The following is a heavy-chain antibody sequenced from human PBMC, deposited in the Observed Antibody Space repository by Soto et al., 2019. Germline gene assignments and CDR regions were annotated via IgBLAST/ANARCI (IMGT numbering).Heavy chain of an antibody. CDR3: AREESTGAFDI. Sequence: PGGSLRLSCAASGFTFSTYGLSWVRQAPGKGLEWVSAISASGASTYYADSVKGRFTISRDNSWNTLYLQMNSLRAEDTAVYYCAREESTGAFDIWGQGTMVTVSS. CDR1: GFTFSTYG. CDR2: ISASGAST. V-gene: IGHV3-23*01. J-gene: IGHJ3*02. D-gene: IGHD2-8*02.